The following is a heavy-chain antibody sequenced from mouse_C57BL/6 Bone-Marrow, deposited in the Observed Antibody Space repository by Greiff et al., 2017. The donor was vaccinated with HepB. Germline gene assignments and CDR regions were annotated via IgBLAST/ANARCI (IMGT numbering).Heavy chain of an antibody. CDR3: ARDTVFHYGSRAMDY. Sequence: EVNLVESGGGLVKPGGSLKLSCAASGFTFSSYAMSWVRQTPEKRLEWVATISDGGSYTYYPDNVKGRFTISRDNAKNNLYLQMSHLKSEDTAMYYCARDTVFHYGSRAMDYWGQGTSVTVSS. CDR1: GFTFSSYA. D-gene: IGHD1-1*01. J-gene: IGHJ4*01. V-gene: IGHV5-4*01. CDR2: ISDGGSYT.